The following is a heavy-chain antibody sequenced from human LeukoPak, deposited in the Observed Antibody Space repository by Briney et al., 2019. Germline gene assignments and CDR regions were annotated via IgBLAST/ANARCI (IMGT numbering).Heavy chain of an antibody. CDR3: AKRGATDSIPPYYFDY. V-gene: IGHV3-23*01. D-gene: IGHD3-22*01. CDR1: GFTFSSYA. J-gene: IGHJ4*02. CDR2: IIDNGGST. Sequence: GGSLRLSCAASGFTFSSYAMSGVRQAPGKGLEWVSAIIDNGGSTYYADSVKGRFTISRDNSKNTLYLQMNSLRAEDTAVYYCAKRGATDSIPPYYFDYWGQGTLVTVSS.